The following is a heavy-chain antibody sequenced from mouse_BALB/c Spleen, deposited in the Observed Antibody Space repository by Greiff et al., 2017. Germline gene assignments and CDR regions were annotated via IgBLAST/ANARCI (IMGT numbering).Heavy chain of an antibody. CDR3: ARDRYGFDY. Sequence: EVMLVESGGGLVQPGGSLRLSCATSGFTFTDYYMSWVRQPPGKALEWLGFIRNKANGYTTEYSASVKGRFTISRDNSQSILYLQMNTLRAEDSATYYCARDRYGFDYGGQGTTLTVSS. CDR2: IRNKANGYTT. D-gene: IGHD2-14*01. J-gene: IGHJ2*01. CDR1: GFTFTDYY. V-gene: IGHV7-3*02.